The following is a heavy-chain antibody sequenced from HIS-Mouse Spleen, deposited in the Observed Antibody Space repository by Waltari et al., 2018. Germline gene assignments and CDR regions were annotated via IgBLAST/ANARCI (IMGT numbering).Heavy chain of an antibody. CDR1: GGSISSSSYS. V-gene: IGHV4-39*07. CDR3: AREIPYSSSWYDWYFDL. J-gene: IGHJ2*01. D-gene: IGHD6-13*01. Sequence: QLQLQESGPGLVKPSETLSLTCTVSGGSISSSSYSWGGIRHPPGKGLGWIGSIYYSGSTYYNPSLKRRVTISVDTSKNQFSLKLSSVTAADTAVYYCAREIPYSSSWYDWYFDLWGRGTLVTVSS. CDR2: IYYSGST.